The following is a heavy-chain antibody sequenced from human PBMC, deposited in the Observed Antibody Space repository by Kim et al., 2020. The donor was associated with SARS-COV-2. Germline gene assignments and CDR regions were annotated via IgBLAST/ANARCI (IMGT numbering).Heavy chain of an antibody. CDR3: ARGGSGYDLGRYPPYYFDY. J-gene: IGHJ4*02. D-gene: IGHD5-12*01. CDR2: INHSGST. Sequence: SETLSLTCAVYGGSFSGYYWSWIRQPPGKGLEWIGEINHSGSTNYNPSLKSRVTISVDTSKNQFSLKLSSVTAADTAVYYCARGGSGYDLGRYPPYYFDYWGQGTLVTVSS. CDR1: GGSFSGYY. V-gene: IGHV4-34*01.